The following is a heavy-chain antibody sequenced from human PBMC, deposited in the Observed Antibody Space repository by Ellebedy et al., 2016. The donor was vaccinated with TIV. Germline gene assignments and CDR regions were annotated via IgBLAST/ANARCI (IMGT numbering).Heavy chain of an antibody. CDR1: GFTFSSYS. D-gene: IGHD6-13*01. CDR2: ISSSSSTI. J-gene: IGHJ6*02. CDR3: VKGASSSWYPYYYGMDV. V-gene: IGHV3-48*01. Sequence: GGSLRLSCAASGFTFSSYSMNWVRQAPGKGLEWVSYISSSSSTIYYADSVKGRFTISRDNSKNTLYLQMSSLRAEDTAVYYCVKGASSSWYPYYYGMDVWGQGTTVTVSS.